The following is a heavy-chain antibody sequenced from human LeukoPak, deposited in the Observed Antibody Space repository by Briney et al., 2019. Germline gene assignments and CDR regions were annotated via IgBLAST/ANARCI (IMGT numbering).Heavy chain of an antibody. D-gene: IGHD3-22*01. J-gene: IGHJ4*02. CDR2: IKQDGSEK. CDR1: GFTFSSYW. Sequence: GGSLRLSCAASGFTFSSYWMSWVRQAPGKGLEWVANIKQDGSEKYYVDSVKGRFTISRDNAKNSLYLQMNSLRAEDTAVYYCARDRGWAYDSSGYCDYWGQGTLVTVSS. V-gene: IGHV3-7*01. CDR3: ARDRGWAYDSSGYCDY.